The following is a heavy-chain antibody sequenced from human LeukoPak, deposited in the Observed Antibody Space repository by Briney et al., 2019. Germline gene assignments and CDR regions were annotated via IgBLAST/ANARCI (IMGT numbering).Heavy chain of an antibody. V-gene: IGHV3-33*01. Sequence: GRSLRLSCAASGFTFSSYGMHWVRQAPGKGLEWVAVIWYDGSNKYYADSVEGRFTISRDNSKNTLYLQMNSLRAEDTAVYYCARDRSIAVVYYFDYWGQGTLVTVSS. D-gene: IGHD6-19*01. J-gene: IGHJ4*02. CDR1: GFTFSSYG. CDR3: ARDRSIAVVYYFDY. CDR2: IWYDGSNK.